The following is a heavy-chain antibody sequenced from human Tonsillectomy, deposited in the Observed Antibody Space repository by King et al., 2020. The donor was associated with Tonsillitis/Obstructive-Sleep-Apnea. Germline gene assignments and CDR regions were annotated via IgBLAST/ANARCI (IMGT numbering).Heavy chain of an antibody. CDR2: ISYDGSNK. CDR1: GFTFSSYG. J-gene: IGHJ6*03. V-gene: IGHV3-30*18. Sequence: QLVQSGGGVVQPRRSLRLSCAASGFTFSSYGMHWVRQAPGKGLEWVAGISYDGSNKYYADSVKGRFTISRDNSNNTLYLQMNSLRAEDTAVYYCAKDPATAWYYDSSGYPYYYYYYMDVWGKGTTVTVSS. CDR3: AKDPATAWYYDSSGYPYYYYYYMDV. D-gene: IGHD3-22*01.